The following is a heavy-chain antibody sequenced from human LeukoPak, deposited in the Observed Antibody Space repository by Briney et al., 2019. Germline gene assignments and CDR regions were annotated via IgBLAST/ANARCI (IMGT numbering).Heavy chain of an antibody. D-gene: IGHD4-23*01. V-gene: IGHV3-21*04. CDR3: ARGDYGGFDY. J-gene: IGHJ4*02. Sequence: GGSLRLSCAASAFSLNAYNMNWVRQAPGKGLEWVSSISYTGTYIYYADSVKGRFTISRDNAKNSLYLQMNSLRAEDTAVYYCARGDYGGFDYWGQGTLVTVSS. CDR2: ISYTGTYI. CDR1: AFSLNAYN.